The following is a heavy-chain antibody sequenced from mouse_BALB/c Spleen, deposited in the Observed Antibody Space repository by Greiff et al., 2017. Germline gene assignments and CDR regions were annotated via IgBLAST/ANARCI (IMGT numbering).Heavy chain of an antibody. CDR2: ISSGGSYT. D-gene: IGHD2-3*01. Sequence: EVKLVESGGGLVKPGGSLKLSCAASGFTFSSYAMSWVRQSPEKRLEWVAEISSGGSYTYYPDTVTGRFTISRDNAKNTLYLEMSSLRSEDTAMYYCARAIYDGDYGYFDVWGAGTTVTVSS. CDR3: ARAIYDGDYGYFDV. V-gene: IGHV5-9-4*01. CDR1: GFTFSSYA. J-gene: IGHJ1*01.